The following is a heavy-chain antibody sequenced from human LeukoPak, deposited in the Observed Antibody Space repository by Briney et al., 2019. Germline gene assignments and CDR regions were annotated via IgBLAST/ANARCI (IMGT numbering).Heavy chain of an antibody. CDR3: AKDRYCSGGSCYQKFDY. Sequence: GGSLRLSCAASGFTFSSYGIHWVSQAQGKGLEWVAFIRYDGSNKYYAESVKGRFTISRDNSKNTLYLQMNSLRAEDTAVYYCAKDRYCSGGSCYQKFDYWGQGPLVTVSS. V-gene: IGHV3-30*02. CDR1: GFTFSSYG. CDR2: IRYDGSNK. J-gene: IGHJ4*02. D-gene: IGHD2-15*01.